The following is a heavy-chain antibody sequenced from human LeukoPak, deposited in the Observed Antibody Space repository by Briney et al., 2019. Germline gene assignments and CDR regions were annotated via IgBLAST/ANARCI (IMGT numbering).Heavy chain of an antibody. CDR3: ATHNSGTFYNFDS. D-gene: IGHD3-10*01. V-gene: IGHV4-59*08. J-gene: IGHJ4*02. CDR2: IYYTGSN. Sequence: SETLSLTCTVSGGSINYRHWTWIRQPPGKGLEWIGYIYYTGSNNYNPSLKSRVIISLDTSKNHFSLKLSSVTAADTAVYYCATHNSGTFYNFDSWGQGTLVTVSS. CDR1: GGSINYRH.